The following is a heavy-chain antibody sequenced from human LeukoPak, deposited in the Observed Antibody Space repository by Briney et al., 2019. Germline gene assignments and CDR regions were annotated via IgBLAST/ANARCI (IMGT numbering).Heavy chain of an antibody. Sequence: GSSVKVSCKASGYTFTGYYMHWVRQAPGQGLEWMGWINPNSGGTNYAQKFQGRVTMTRDTSISTAYMELSRLRSDDTAVYYCARAGCSSTSCYNYWGQGTLVTVSS. CDR3: ARAGCSSTSCYNY. J-gene: IGHJ4*02. V-gene: IGHV1-2*02. CDR1: GYTFTGYY. CDR2: INPNSGGT. D-gene: IGHD2-2*02.